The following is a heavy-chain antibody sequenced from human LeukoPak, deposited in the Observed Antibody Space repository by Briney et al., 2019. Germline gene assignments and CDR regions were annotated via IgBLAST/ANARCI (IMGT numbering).Heavy chain of an antibody. Sequence: GESLKISCKGSGYSFSTYWIGWVRQMPGKGLEWMGIIYPGDSDTRYSPSFQGQVTISADKSISTAYLQWSSLRASDPAMYYCARHLGMVGATRDAFDLWGQGTMVAVSS. CDR1: GYSFSTYW. CDR3: ARHLGMVGATRDAFDL. J-gene: IGHJ3*01. V-gene: IGHV5-51*01. D-gene: IGHD1-26*01. CDR2: IYPGDSDT.